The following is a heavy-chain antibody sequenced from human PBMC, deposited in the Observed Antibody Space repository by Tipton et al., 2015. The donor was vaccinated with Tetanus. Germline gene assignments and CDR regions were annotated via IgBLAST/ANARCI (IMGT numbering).Heavy chain of an antibody. CDR1: GGSVRSGSYY. CDR3: ARANYDFPKKGPFDS. V-gene: IGHV4-61*01. J-gene: IGHJ4*02. D-gene: IGHD3-3*01. Sequence: GLVKPSETLSLTCTVSGGSVRSGSYYWNWIRQPPGKGLDWIGYISYSGSTNSNYSLKSRITISQDTSKNQFSLKLTSVTAADTAVYYCARANYDFPKKGPFDSWGQGTLVIVSS. CDR2: ISYSGST.